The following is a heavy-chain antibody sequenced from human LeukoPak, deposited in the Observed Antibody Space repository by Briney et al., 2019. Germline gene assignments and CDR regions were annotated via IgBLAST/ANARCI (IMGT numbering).Heavy chain of an antibody. CDR2: IYYSGST. J-gene: IGHJ3*02. D-gene: IGHD3-22*01. V-gene: IGHV4-59*01. Sequence: PSETLSLTCTVSGGSISSYYWSWIRQPPGKGLEWIGYIYYSGSTNYNPSLKSRVTISVDTSKNQFSLKLSSVTAADTAVYYCARDPNSGGYPNAFDIWGQGTMVTVSS. CDR3: ARDPNSGGYPNAFDI. CDR1: GGSISSYY.